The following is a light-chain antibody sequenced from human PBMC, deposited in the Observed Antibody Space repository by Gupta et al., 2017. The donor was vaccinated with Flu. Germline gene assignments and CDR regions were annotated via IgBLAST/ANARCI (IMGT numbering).Light chain of an antibody. V-gene: IGKV1-39*01. J-gene: IGKJ2*03. CDR1: QNIRTE. CDR3: QQSYSNFYS. CDR2: VAS. Sequence: DIQMTQSPTSLSASVGDRVTITCRASQNIRTELHWYQQKPGKAPKLLISVASNLQSGVPSRFSGGGSGADFTLTISSLQPDDFATYYCQQSYSNFYSFGQGTKMEIK.